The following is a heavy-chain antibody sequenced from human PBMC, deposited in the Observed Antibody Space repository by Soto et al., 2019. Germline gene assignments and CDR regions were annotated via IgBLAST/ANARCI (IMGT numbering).Heavy chain of an antibody. D-gene: IGHD2-15*01. CDR2: ISGSGGST. CDR3: AKDRGYCSGGSCYSFVSSPYYMDV. CDR1: GFTFSSYA. Sequence: GGSLRLSCAASGFTFSSYAMSWVRQAPGKGLEWVSAISGSGGSTYYADSVKGRFTISRDNSKNTLYLQMNSLRAEDTAVYYCAKDRGYCSGGSCYSFVSSPYYMDVWGKGTTVTVSS. J-gene: IGHJ6*03. V-gene: IGHV3-23*01.